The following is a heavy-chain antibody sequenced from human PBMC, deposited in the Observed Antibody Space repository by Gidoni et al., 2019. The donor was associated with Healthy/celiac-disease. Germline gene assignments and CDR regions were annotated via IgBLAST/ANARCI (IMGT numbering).Heavy chain of an antibody. D-gene: IGHD4-17*01. Sequence: EVQLVESGGGLVQPGGSLRLSCAASGFTFSSYWMSWVRQAPGKGLEWVANIKQDGSEKYYVDSVKGRFTISRDNAKNSLYLQMNSLRAEDTAVYYCARDGDYGGNFFDYWGQGTLVTVSS. J-gene: IGHJ4*02. CDR2: IKQDGSEK. V-gene: IGHV3-7*01. CDR3: ARDGDYGGNFFDY. CDR1: GFTFSSYW.